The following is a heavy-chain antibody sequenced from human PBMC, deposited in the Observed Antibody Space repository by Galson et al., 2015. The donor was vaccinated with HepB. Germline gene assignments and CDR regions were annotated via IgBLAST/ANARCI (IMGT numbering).Heavy chain of an antibody. V-gene: IGHV3-15*01. CDR2: IRSKSDGGTT. CDR1: GLTVSNVW. CDR3: TTEIWDCSGTTCYVFDY. D-gene: IGHD2-2*01. J-gene: IGHJ4*02. Sequence: SLRLSCAASGLTVSNVWMSWVRQAPGKGPEWVGRIRSKSDGGTTDYATPVQDRFSVSRDDSKNTLHLQMNSLKVEDTAVYYCTTEIWDCSGTTCYVFDYWGQGTLVTVSS.